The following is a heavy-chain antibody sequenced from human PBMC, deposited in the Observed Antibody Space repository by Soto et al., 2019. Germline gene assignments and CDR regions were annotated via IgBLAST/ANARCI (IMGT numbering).Heavy chain of an antibody. CDR1: GFTFSIYA. CDR3: AKEGPLVINNKNYYYYGMDV. D-gene: IGHD3-9*01. J-gene: IGHJ6*02. V-gene: IGHV3-23*01. CDR2: ISGSGGST. Sequence: PGGSLSLSCAASGFTFSIYAMRWVRHAPGKGLEWVSAISGSGGSTYYADSVKGRFTISRDNSKNTLYLQMNSLRAEDTAVYYCAKEGPLVINNKNYYYYGMDVWGQGTTVTVSS.